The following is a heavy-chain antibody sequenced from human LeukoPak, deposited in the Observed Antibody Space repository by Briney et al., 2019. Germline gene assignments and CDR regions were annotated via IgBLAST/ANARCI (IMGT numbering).Heavy chain of an antibody. CDR3: ARGRVVAATLNFDY. Sequence: SETLSLTCTVSGGSISSGGYYCSWTRQHPGKGLEWIGCIYYSGSTYYNPSLKSRVTISVDTSKNQFSLKLSSVTAADTAVYYCARGRVVAATLNFDYWGQGTLVTVSS. CDR1: GGSISSGGYY. J-gene: IGHJ4*02. D-gene: IGHD2-15*01. CDR2: IYYSGST. V-gene: IGHV4-31*03.